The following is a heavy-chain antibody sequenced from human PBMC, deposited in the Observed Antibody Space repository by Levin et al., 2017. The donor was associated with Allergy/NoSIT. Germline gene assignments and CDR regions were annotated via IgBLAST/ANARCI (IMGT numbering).Heavy chain of an antibody. V-gene: IGHV1-46*01. Sequence: EASVKVSCKASGYTFTSYYMHWVRQAPGQGLEWMGIINPSGGSTSYAQKFQGRVTMTRDTSTSTVYMELSSLRSEDTAVYYCARDGVWEQWLEHGGPPVANNWFDPWGQGTLVTVSS. D-gene: IGHD6-19*01. CDR2: INPSGGST. J-gene: IGHJ5*02. CDR1: GYTFTSYY. CDR3: ARDGVWEQWLEHGGPPVANNWFDP.